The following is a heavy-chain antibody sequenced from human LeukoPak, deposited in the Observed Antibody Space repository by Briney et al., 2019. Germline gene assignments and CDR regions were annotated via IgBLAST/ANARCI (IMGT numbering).Heavy chain of an antibody. CDR3: ARKLDIVRCPGGY. CDR1: GFTFSDYY. V-gene: IGHV3-11*01. D-gene: IGHD5-12*01. CDR2: ISSSGSTI. Sequence: GGSLRLSCAASGFTFSDYYMSWIRQAPGKGLEWVSYISSSGSTIYYADSVKGRFTISRDNAKNSLYLQMNSLRAENTPVYNCARKLDIVRCPGGYWGQGKLVTVSS. J-gene: IGHJ4*02.